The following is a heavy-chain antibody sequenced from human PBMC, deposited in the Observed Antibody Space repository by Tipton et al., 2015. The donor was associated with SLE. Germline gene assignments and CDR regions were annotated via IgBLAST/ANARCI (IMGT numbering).Heavy chain of an antibody. J-gene: IGHJ4*02. CDR2: ISGSGGST. D-gene: IGHD5-12*01. V-gene: IGHV3-23*01. CDR1: GFTFSSYA. Sequence: GSLRLSCAASGFTFSSYAMSWVRQAPGKGLEWVSAISGSGGSTYYARSVQGRFTISRDNSENTLYLQMNSLRAEDTAVYYCVKHSGFDRNYFDDWGQETLVTVFS. CDR3: VKHSGFDRNYFDD.